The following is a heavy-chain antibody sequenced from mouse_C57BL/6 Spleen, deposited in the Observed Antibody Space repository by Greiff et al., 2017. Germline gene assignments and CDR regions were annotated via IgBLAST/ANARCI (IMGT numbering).Heavy chain of an antibody. CDR2: ISSGGDYI. J-gene: IGHJ2*01. D-gene: IGHD4-1*01. V-gene: IGHV5-9-1*02. CDR3: TRDLTGTGDFDY. CDR1: GFTFSSYA. Sequence: DVHLVESGEGLVKPGGSLKLSCAASGFTFSSYAMSWVRQTPEKRLEWVAYISSGGDYIYYADTVKGRFTISRDNARNTLYLQMSSLKSEDTAMYYCTRDLTGTGDFDYWGQGTTLTVSS.